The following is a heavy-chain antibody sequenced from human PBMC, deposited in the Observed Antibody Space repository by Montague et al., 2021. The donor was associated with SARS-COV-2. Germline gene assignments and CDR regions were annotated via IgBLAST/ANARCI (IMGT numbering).Heavy chain of an antibody. Sequence: SLRLSCAASGFTFSSYAMHWVRQAPGKGLEWVTVISYDGSNKYYADSVKGRFTISRDNSKNTLYLQMNSLRAEDTAVYYCARDHPRLWWVDGYFDYWGQGPEDTVSS. CDR3: ARDHPRLWWVDGYFDY. CDR1: GFTFSSYA. D-gene: IGHD2-21*01. J-gene: IGHJ4*02. CDR2: ISYDGSNK. V-gene: IGHV3-30*04.